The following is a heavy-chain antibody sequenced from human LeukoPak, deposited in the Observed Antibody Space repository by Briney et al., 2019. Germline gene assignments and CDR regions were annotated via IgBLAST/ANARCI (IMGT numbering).Heavy chain of an antibody. Sequence: KPSETLSLTCTVSGGSISSYSWSWILQPAGNGLDWIGRIYTSGSTNYNPSLKSRVTMSVDTSKNQFSLKLSSVTAADTAVYYCARGGSYHRALFDYWGQGTLVTVSS. CDR2: IYTSGST. J-gene: IGHJ4*02. V-gene: IGHV4-4*07. CDR3: ARGGSYHRALFDY. CDR1: GGSISSYS. D-gene: IGHD1-26*01.